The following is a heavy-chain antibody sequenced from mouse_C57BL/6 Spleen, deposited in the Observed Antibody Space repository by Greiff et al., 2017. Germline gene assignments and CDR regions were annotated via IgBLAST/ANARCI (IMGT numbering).Heavy chain of an antibody. CDR3: AIYYDYDGGDY. Sequence: EVQLVESGPGLVKPSQSLSLTCSVTGYSITSGYYWNWIRQFPGNKLEWMGYISYDGSNNYNPSLKNRISITRDTSKNQFFLKLNSVTTEDTATYYCAIYYDYDGGDYWGQGTTLTVSS. D-gene: IGHD2-4*01. J-gene: IGHJ2*01. CDR1: GYSITSGYY. V-gene: IGHV3-6*01. CDR2: ISYDGSN.